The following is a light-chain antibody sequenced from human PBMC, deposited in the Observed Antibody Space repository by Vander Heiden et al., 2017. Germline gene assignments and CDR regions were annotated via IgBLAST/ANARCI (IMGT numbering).Light chain of an antibody. V-gene: IGLV8-61*01. Sequence: QTVVTQEPSFSVSPGGTVTLTCGLSSGSVSASDYPSWYQQTPGQAPRTLIYSTNTRSSGVHDRFSGSILGSKAALTITGAQADDESDYFCLLYMGSGTWVFGGGTKLTVL. CDR2: STN. CDR1: SGSVSASDY. J-gene: IGLJ3*02. CDR3: LLYMGSGTWV.